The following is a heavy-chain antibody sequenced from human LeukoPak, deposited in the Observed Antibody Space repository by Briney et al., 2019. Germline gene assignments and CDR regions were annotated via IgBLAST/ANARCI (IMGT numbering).Heavy chain of an antibody. D-gene: IGHD2-2*03. J-gene: IGHJ4*02. CDR3: ARGLDSKSTYFDY. CDR1: GASISNYY. Sequence: SETLSLTCTVSGASISNYYWNWLRQSPGKGLEWIGYIYYSGSTKYNPSLKSRVTMSLDTSKKQFSLRLTSVTAADTAVYYCARGLDSKSTYFDYWGQGTLVTVSS. V-gene: IGHV4-59*01. CDR2: IYYSGST.